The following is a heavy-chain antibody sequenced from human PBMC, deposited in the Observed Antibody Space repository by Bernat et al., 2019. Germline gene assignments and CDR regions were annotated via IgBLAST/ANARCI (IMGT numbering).Heavy chain of an antibody. CDR2: IWYDGSNK. Sequence: QVQLVESGGGAVQPGRSLRLSCAASGFTFSSYGMHWVRQAPGKGLEWVAVIWYDGSNKYYADSVKGRFTISRDNSKNTLYLQMNSLRAEDTAVYYCTRDPLSIVGATPAFDIWGQGTMVTVSS. V-gene: IGHV3-33*01. D-gene: IGHD1-26*01. J-gene: IGHJ3*02. CDR3: TRDPLSIVGATPAFDI. CDR1: GFTFSSYG.